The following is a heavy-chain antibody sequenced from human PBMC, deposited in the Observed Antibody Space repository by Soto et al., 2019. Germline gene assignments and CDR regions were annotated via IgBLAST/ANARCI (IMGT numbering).Heavy chain of an antibody. CDR1: GFTFGDYA. V-gene: IGHV3-49*03. D-gene: IGHD3-10*01. J-gene: IGHJ4*02. Sequence: HPGGSLRLSCTASGFTFGDYAMSWFRQAPGKGLEWVGFIRSKAYGGTTEYAASVKGRFTISRDDSKSIAYLQMNSLKTEDTAVYYCTRERARVLWFGELYYDYWGQGTLVTVSS. CDR2: IRSKAYGGTT. CDR3: TRERARVLWFGELYYDY.